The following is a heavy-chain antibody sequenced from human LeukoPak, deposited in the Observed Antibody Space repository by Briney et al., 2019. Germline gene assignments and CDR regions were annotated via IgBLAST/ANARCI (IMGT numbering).Heavy chain of an antibody. Sequence: GGSLRLSCAASGFTFSSYWMNWARQATGKGLEWVSVIYSGGSTYYADSVKGRFTISRDNSKNTLYLQMNSLRAEDTAVYYCARTITWGAFDIWGQGTMLTVSS. J-gene: IGHJ3*02. CDR3: ARTITWGAFDI. CDR1: GFTFSSYW. D-gene: IGHD1-20*01. CDR2: IYSGGST. V-gene: IGHV3-53*01.